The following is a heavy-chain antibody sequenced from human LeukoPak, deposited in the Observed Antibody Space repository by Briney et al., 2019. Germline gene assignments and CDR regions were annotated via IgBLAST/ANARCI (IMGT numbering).Heavy chain of an antibody. CDR1: GFTFSSYA. CDR3: ARHYSSSLGNYYGMDV. V-gene: IGHV3-23*01. CDR2: ISGSGGST. Sequence: GGSLRLSCAASGFTFSSYAMSWVRQAPGKGLEWVSAISGSGGSTYYADSVKGRFTISRDNAKNSLYLQMNSLRAEDTAVYYCARHYSSSLGNYYGMDVWGQGTTVTVSS. D-gene: IGHD6-6*01. J-gene: IGHJ6*02.